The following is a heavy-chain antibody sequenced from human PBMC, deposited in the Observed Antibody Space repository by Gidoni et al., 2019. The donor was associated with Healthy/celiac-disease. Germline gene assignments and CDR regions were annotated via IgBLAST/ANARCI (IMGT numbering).Heavy chain of an antibody. V-gene: IGHV3-9*01. Sequence: EVQLVESGGGLVQPGRSLRLSCAASGFTFDDYAMHWVRQAPGKGLEWVSGISWNSGSIGYADSVKGRFTISRDNAKNSLYLQMNSLRAEDTALYYCAKDLVVWGAFDIWGQGTMVTVSS. J-gene: IGHJ3*02. CDR2: ISWNSGSI. CDR1: GFTFDDYA. D-gene: IGHD3-16*01. CDR3: AKDLVVWGAFDI.